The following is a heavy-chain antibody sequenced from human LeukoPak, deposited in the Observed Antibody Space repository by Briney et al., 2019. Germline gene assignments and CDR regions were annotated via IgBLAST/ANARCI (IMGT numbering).Heavy chain of an antibody. Sequence: PSETLSLTCTVSGGSISSSNYYWSWIRQPPGKGLEWIGEINHSGSTNYNPSLKSRVTISVDTSKNQFSLKLSSVTAADTAVYYCARDFRYSGYDLWGQGTLVTVSS. V-gene: IGHV4-39*07. J-gene: IGHJ4*02. CDR3: ARDFRYSGYDL. CDR2: INHSGST. CDR1: GGSISSSNYY. D-gene: IGHD5-12*01.